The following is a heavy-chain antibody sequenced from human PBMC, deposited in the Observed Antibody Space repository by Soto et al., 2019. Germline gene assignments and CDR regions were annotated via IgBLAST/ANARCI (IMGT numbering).Heavy chain of an antibody. CDR2: ISYDGRDK. D-gene: IGHD1-26*01. CDR1: GFTFSSYA. CDR3: ARSAGGSYPQYDY. V-gene: IGHV3-30*04. Sequence: QVQLVESGGGVVQPGRSLSLSCAASGFTFSSYAMHWVRQAPGTGLEWVAVISYDGRDKYYPDSVKGRFTISRDNSKNTLYLQMNSLRAEDTAVYYCARSAGGSYPQYDYWGQGTLVTVSS. J-gene: IGHJ4*02.